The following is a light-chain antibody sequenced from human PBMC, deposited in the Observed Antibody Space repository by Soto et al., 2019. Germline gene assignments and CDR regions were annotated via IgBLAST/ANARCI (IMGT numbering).Light chain of an antibody. Sequence: EIVLTQSPATLSLSPGERATLSCRASQSVSSYLAWYQQKPGQAPRLLIYDASNRATGIPARFSGSGSGTNFPFTISSLEPEDFSVYYFQQRSIRPPDTFGQGTKLEIK. CDR3: QQRSIRPPDT. CDR2: DAS. CDR1: QSVSSY. V-gene: IGKV3-11*01. J-gene: IGKJ2*01.